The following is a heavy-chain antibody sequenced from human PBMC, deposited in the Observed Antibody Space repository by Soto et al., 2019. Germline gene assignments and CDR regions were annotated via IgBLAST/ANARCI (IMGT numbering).Heavy chain of an antibody. CDR2: ISYDGSNK. Sequence: QTGGSLRLSCAASGFTFSGYGMHWVRQAPGKGLEWVAVISYDGSNKYYADSVKGRFTISRDNSKNTLYLQMNSLRAEDTAVYYCAKAGGASSGTFDYWGQGTLVTVSS. CDR1: GFTFSGYG. CDR3: AKAGGASSGTFDY. V-gene: IGHV3-30*18. J-gene: IGHJ4*02. D-gene: IGHD6-19*01.